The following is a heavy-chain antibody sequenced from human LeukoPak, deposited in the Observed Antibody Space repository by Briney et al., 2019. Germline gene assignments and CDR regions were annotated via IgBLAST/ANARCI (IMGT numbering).Heavy chain of an antibody. CDR3: ARTDSALSVAGISAFDV. J-gene: IGHJ3*01. V-gene: IGHV3-48*03. Sequence: GRSLRLSCAASDFTFSTYEMNWIRQAPGKGLEWVSYIDKSSGLIYYADSVRGRFTISRDNAKNSLYLQMNSLRAEDTAVYYCARTDSALSVAGISAFDVWGQGTMVTVS. CDR2: IDKSSGLI. D-gene: IGHD6-19*01. CDR1: DFTFSTYE.